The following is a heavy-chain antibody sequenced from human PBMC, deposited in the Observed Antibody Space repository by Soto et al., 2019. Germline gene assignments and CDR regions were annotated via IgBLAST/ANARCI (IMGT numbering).Heavy chain of an antibody. CDR1: ESIFTNYW. CDR2: IYPVDSDA. J-gene: IGHJ3*02. Sequence: PGESLKISCKGSESIFTNYWIGWVRQLPGGGLEWMALIYPVDSDARYSPSFQGQVTISADKSIRTAYLQWNSLKASDSAIYYCATTANWGSGDPFDMWGQGTMVTVSS. V-gene: IGHV5-51*01. CDR3: ATTANWGSGDPFDM. D-gene: IGHD7-27*01.